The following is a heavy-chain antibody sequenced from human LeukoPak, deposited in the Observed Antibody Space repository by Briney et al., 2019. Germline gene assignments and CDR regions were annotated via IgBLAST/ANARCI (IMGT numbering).Heavy chain of an antibody. J-gene: IGHJ4*02. D-gene: IGHD6-19*01. CDR1: GYTFTDYY. CDR2: INPNSGDT. CDR3: ARVQWLAPQYYFDY. V-gene: IGHV1-2*02. Sequence: ASVKVSCKASGYTFTDYYVYWVRQAPGQGLEWMGWINPNSGDTNYAQKFQGRVTMTRDTSISTAYMDLSSLRSDDTAMYYCARVQWLAPQYYFDYWGQGTLVTVSS.